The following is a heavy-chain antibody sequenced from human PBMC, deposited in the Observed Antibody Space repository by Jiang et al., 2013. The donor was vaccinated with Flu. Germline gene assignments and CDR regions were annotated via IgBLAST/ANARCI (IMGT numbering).Heavy chain of an antibody. CDR2: VSGSGGTT. D-gene: IGHD2-15*01. V-gene: IGHV3-23*01. CDR1: GFPFSSYA. Sequence: RLSCAASGFPFSSYAMSWVRQAPGKGLEWVSLVSGSGGTTNYADSVKGRFTISRDDSKNTLYLQMNSLRAEDTAVYYCAKDVGGGRWDYFDYWGQGTLVTVSA. J-gene: IGHJ4*02. CDR3: AKDVGGGRWDYFDY.